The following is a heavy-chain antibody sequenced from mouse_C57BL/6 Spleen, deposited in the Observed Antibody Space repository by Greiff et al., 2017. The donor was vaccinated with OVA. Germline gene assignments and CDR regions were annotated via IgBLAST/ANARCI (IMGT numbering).Heavy chain of an antibody. Sequence: VQLKESGPELVKPGASVKIPCKASGYTFTDYNMDWVKQSHGKSLEWIGDINPNNGGTIYNQKFKGKATLTVDKSSSTAYMELRSLTSEDTAVYYCARGAPSNFFDYWGQGTTLTVSS. J-gene: IGHJ2*01. V-gene: IGHV1-18*01. CDR1: GYTFTDYN. CDR3: ARGAPSNFFDY. CDR2: INPNNGGT.